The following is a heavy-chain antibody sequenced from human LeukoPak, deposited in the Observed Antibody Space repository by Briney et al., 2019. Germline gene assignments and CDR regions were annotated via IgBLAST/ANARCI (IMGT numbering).Heavy chain of an antibody. J-gene: IGHJ4*02. CDR3: ARMCGGDCYYFDY. V-gene: IGHV4-34*01. CDR1: GGSFSGNY. CDR2: INHSGST. Sequence: SETLSLTCAVYGGSFSGNYWTWIRQPPGKGLEWIGEINHSGSTNYNPSLKSRVTISVDTSKNQFSLKLSSVTAADTAVYYCARMCGGDCYYFDYWGQGTLVTVSS. D-gene: IGHD2-21*02.